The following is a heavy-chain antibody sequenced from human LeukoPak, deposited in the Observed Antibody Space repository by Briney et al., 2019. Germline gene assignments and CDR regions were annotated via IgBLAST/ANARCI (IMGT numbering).Heavy chain of an antibody. CDR2: IYYSGST. J-gene: IGHJ6*02. CDR3: ARDGKISPYYGMDV. D-gene: IGHD1-26*01. CDR1: GGSITYYY. Sequence: ASETLSLTCTVSGGSITYYYWSWIRQTPGKGLEWIGYIYYSGSTNYNPSLKSRVTISVDTSKNQFSLKLSSVTAADTAVYYCARDGKISPYYGMDVWGQGTTVTVSS. V-gene: IGHV4-59*01.